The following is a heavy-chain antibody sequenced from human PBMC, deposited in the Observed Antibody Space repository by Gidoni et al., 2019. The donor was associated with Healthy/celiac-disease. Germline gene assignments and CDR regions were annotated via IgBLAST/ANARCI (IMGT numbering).Heavy chain of an antibody. CDR2: ISWNSGSI. CDR3: AKGPYYYDSSVYGMDV. J-gene: IGHJ6*02. Sequence: EVQLVESGGGLVQPGRSLRLSCAASGFTFDDSAMHWVRQAPGKGLGWVSGISWNSGSIGYADSVKGRFTISRDNAKNSLYLQMNSLRAEDTALYYCAKGPYYYDSSVYGMDVWGQGTTVTVSS. CDR1: GFTFDDSA. D-gene: IGHD3-22*01. V-gene: IGHV3-9*01.